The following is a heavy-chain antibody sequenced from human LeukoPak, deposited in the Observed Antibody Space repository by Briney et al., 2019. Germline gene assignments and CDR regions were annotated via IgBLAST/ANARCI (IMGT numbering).Heavy chain of an antibody. CDR3: ARRDSGSYLGFDY. D-gene: IGHD1-26*01. CDR2: IYPGDSDT. CDR1: GSIFTSYW. J-gene: IGHJ4*02. Sequence: PGASLEISCKGSGSIFTSYWIDWVRELPGKGLEWMGIIYPGDSDTRYSPSFQGQVTISADKSISTAYLQWSSLKASDTAMYYCARRDSGSYLGFDYWGQGTLVTVSS. V-gene: IGHV5-51*01.